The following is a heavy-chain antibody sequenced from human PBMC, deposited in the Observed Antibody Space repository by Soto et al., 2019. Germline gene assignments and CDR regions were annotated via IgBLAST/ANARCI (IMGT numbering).Heavy chain of an antibody. CDR2: IYHSGST. D-gene: IGHD3-3*01. V-gene: IGHV4-38-2*01. Sequence: SETLSLTCAVSGYSISSGYYWGWIRQPPGKGLEWIGSIYHSGSTYYNPSLKSRVTISVDTSKNQFSLKLSSVTAADTAVYYCARAYYDFWSGYFNWFDPWGQGTLVTVS. CDR1: GYSISSGYY. J-gene: IGHJ5*02. CDR3: ARAYYDFWSGYFNWFDP.